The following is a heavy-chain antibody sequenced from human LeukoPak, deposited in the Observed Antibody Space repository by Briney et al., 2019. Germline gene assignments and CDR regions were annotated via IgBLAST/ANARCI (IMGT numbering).Heavy chain of an antibody. D-gene: IGHD6-13*01. Sequence: ASVKVSCTASGYTFTDHYMHWVRQAPGQGLEWLGWIKPDTGGTLYAPKFQGRVTLTRDTSISTASMELSRLTSDDTAVYYCARVGGGAAAVVFDFWGQGTMVTVSS. CDR2: IKPDTGGT. V-gene: IGHV1-2*02. J-gene: IGHJ3*01. CDR1: GYTFTDHY. CDR3: ARVGGGAAAVVFDF.